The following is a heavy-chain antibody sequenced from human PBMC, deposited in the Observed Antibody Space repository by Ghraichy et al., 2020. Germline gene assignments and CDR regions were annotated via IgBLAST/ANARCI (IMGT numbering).Heavy chain of an antibody. CDR1: GGSFTSCY. Sequence: SETLSLTCAVYGGSFTSCYWSWIRRPPGQGLEWIGENTHTGTTKYNPSLTGRVTISVDTAKNQITLNLSSVTAADTAMYYCARRGFYFDFWSQGAQVSVSS. CDR3: ARRGFYFDF. V-gene: IGHV4-34*01. CDR2: NTHTGTT. J-gene: IGHJ4*02.